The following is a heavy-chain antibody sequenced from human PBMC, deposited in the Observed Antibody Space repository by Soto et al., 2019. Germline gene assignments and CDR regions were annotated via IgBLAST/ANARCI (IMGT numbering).Heavy chain of an antibody. J-gene: IGHJ6*02. CDR3: AILTRGAEPPRYYYGMDV. D-gene: IGHD3-10*01. V-gene: IGHV1-69*13. CDR1: GGTFSSYA. CDR2: IIPIFGTA. Sequence: ASVKVSCKASGGTFSSYAISWVRQAPGQGLEWMGGIIPIFGTANYAQKFQGRVTITADESTSTAYMELSSLRSEDTAVYYCAILTRGAEPPRYYYGMDVWGQGTTVTVSS.